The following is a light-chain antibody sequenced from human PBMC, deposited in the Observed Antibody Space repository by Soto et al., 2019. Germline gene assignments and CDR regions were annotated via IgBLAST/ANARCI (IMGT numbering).Light chain of an antibody. V-gene: IGKV3D-15*01. CDR1: QSVSSY. J-gene: IGKJ4*01. Sequence: EIVLTQSPATLSLSPGERATLSCRASQSVSSYLAWYQQKPGQAPRLLIYGTSNRATGIPARFSGSGSGTEFTLTISSLQSEDFAVYYCQQYDKWPLTFGGGTKVDIK. CDR2: GTS. CDR3: QQYDKWPLT.